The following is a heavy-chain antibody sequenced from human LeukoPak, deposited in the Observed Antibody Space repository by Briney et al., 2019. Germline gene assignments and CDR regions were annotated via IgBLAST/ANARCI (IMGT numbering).Heavy chain of an antibody. Sequence: SVKVSCKASGGTFSSYAISWVRQAPGQGLEWMGGIIPMFGTANYAQKFQGRVTITADESTSTAYMELSSLRSEDTAVHYCARVGASSEDYYFMDVWGKGTTVTISS. CDR3: ARVGASSEDYYFMDV. V-gene: IGHV1-69*13. CDR2: IIPMFGTA. CDR1: GGTFSSYA. D-gene: IGHD3-22*01. J-gene: IGHJ6*03.